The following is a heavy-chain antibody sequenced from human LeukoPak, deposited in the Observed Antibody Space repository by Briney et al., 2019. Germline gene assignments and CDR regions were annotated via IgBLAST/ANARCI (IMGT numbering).Heavy chain of an antibody. CDR1: GDSISSSSYY. Sequence: PSETLSLTCTVSGDSISSSSYYWAWIRQPPGKGLEWIGSIYYSGTTYYNPSLKSRVTISVDTSRSQFSLKVGSVTAADTAVYYCARRRRYTTGSEEYDYWGQGTLVTVSS. J-gene: IGHJ4*02. V-gene: IGHV4-39*01. D-gene: IGHD2-8*02. CDR3: ARRRRYTTGSEEYDY. CDR2: IYYSGTT.